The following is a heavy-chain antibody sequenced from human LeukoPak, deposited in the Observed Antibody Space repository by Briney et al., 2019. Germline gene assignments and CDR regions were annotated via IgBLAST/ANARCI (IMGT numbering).Heavy chain of an antibody. CDR1: GGSISSSSYY. V-gene: IGHV4-39*01. D-gene: IGHD6-19*01. CDR2: IYYSGST. J-gene: IGHJ4*02. CDR3: ANQAVAGTGGYYFDY. Sequence: SETLSLTCTVSGGSISSSSYYWGWIRQPPGKGLEWIVSIYYSGSTYYNPSLKSRVTISVDTSKHQFSLKLSSVTAADTAVYYCANQAVAGTGGYYFDYWGQGTLVTVSS.